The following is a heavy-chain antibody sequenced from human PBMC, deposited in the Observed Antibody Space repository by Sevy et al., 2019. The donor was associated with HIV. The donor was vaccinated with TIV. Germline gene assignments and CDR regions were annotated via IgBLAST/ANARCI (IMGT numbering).Heavy chain of an antibody. D-gene: IGHD6-13*01. J-gene: IGHJ6*02. CDR2: IYSGGDT. CDR3: ARDLRVATASGGMDV. CDR1: GFTVSSNF. V-gene: IGHV3-53*01. Sequence: GGSLRLSCVAYGFTVSSNFMNWVRQAPGKGLEWVSIIYSGGDTYYADSVKGRFTISRDNSKNTLYLQMNNLRAEDTAVYYCARDLRVATASGGMDVWGQGTTVTVSS.